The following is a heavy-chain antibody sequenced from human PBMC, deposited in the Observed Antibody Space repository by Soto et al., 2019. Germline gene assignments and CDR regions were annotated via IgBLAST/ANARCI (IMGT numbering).Heavy chain of an antibody. CDR2: ISGSGGST. CDR3: AKDPTRSIAVVLVRDWNWYFDL. Sequence: EVQLLESGGGLVQPGGSLRLSCAASGFTFSSYAMSWVRQAPGKGLEWVSAISGSGGSTYYADSVKGRFTISRDNSKNTLYLQMNSLRAEDTAVYYCAKDPTRSIAVVLVRDWNWYFDLWGRGTLVTVSS. D-gene: IGHD6-19*01. J-gene: IGHJ2*01. CDR1: GFTFSSYA. V-gene: IGHV3-23*01.